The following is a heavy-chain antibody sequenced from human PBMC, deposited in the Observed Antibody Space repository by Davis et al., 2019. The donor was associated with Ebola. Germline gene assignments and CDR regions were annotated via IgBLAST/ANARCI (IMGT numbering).Heavy chain of an antibody. D-gene: IGHD2-15*01. CDR1: GYTFTSYY. V-gene: IGHV1-46*01. J-gene: IGHJ6*02. CDR2: INPSGGST. CDR3: ARGELRDIVVVVADYGMDV. Sequence: ASVKVSCKASGYTFTSYYMHWVRQAPGQGLEWMGIINPSGGSTSYAQKFQGRVTMTRDTSTSTVYMELSSLRSEDTAVYYCARGELRDIVVVVADYGMDVWGQGTTVTVSS.